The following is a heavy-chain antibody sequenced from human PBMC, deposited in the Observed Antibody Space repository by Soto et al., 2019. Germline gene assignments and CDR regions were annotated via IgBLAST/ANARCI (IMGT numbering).Heavy chain of an antibody. D-gene: IGHD2-2*01. CDR2: IKQDGSEK. Sequence: GGSLRLSCAASGFTFSSYWMSWVRQAPGKGLEWVANIKQDGSEKYYVDSVKGRFTISRDNAKNSLYLQMNSLRAEDTAVYYCARYCSSTSCYVYFDYWGQGTLVTVSS. CDR3: ARYCSSTSCYVYFDY. J-gene: IGHJ4*02. CDR1: GFTFSSYW. V-gene: IGHV3-7*01.